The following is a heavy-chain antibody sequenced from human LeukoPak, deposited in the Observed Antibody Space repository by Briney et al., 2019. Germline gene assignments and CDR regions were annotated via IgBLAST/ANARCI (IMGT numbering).Heavy chain of an antibody. CDR3: ATLSSSWSHYFDY. Sequence: GGSLRLSCAASGFTFSSYSMNWVRQAPGKGLEWVSYISSSSSTIYYADSVKGRFTISRDNSKNTLYLQMNSLRAEDTAVYYCATLSSSWSHYFDYWGQGTLVTVSS. CDR2: ISSSSSTI. CDR1: GFTFSSYS. V-gene: IGHV3-48*01. J-gene: IGHJ4*02. D-gene: IGHD6-13*01.